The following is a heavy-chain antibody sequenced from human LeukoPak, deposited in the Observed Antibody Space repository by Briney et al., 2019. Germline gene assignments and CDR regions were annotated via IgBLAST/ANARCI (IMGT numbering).Heavy chain of an antibody. J-gene: IGHJ3*02. Sequence: ASVKVSCTVSGYTLTELSMHWVRQAPGQGLEWMGIINPSGGSTSYAQKFQGRVTMTRDTSTSTVYMELSSLRSEDTAVYYCASPAPPGSYHFLRSDAFDIWGQGTMVTVSS. CDR2: INPSGGST. CDR3: ASPAPPGSYHFLRSDAFDI. D-gene: IGHD1-26*01. V-gene: IGHV1-46*01. CDR1: GYTLTELS.